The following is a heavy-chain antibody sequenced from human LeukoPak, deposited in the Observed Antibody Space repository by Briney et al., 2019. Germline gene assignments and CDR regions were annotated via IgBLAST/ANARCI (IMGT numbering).Heavy chain of an antibody. D-gene: IGHD5-12*01. CDR1: GFSFSSYA. V-gene: IGHV3-23*01. CDR3: AKDWVSATHAFDI. J-gene: IGHJ3*02. CDR2: ISGSGGST. Sequence: GGSLRLSCAASGFSFSSYAISWVRQAPGKGLEWVSAISGSGGSTYYADSVKGRFTISRDNSKNTLYLQMNSLRAEDTAVYYCAKDWVSATHAFDIWGQGTMVTVSS.